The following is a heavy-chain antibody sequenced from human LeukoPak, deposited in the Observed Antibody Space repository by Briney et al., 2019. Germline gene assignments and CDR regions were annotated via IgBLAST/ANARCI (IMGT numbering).Heavy chain of an antibody. J-gene: IGHJ4*02. Sequence: SETLSLTCIVSGGSISSYYWSWIRQPPGKGLEWIGSIYYSGSTYYNPSLKSRVTISVDTSKNQFSLKLSSVTAADTAVYYCARQRPLNPYYWGQGTLVTVSS. CDR1: GGSISSYY. CDR3: ARQRPLNPYY. CDR2: IYYSGST. V-gene: IGHV4-59*05. D-gene: IGHD5-24*01.